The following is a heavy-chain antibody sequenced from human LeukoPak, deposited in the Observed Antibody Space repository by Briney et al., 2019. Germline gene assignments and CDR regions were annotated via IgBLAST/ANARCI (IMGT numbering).Heavy chain of an antibody. V-gene: IGHV3-23*01. J-gene: IGHJ6*04. CDR2: ISGSGDAT. D-gene: IGHD3-10*02. CDR3: AELGITMIGGV. CDR1: GFTFSYYG. Sequence: GGSLRLSCAASGFTFSYYGMSWVRQAPGKGLEWVSSISGSGDATYYADSVKGRFTISRDNAKNSLYLQMNSLRAEDTAVYYCAELGITMIGGVWGKGTTVTISS.